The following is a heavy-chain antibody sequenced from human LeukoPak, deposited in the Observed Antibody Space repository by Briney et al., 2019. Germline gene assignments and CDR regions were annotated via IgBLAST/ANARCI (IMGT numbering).Heavy chain of an antibody. V-gene: IGHV3-21*01. J-gene: IGHJ6*02. CDR2: ISSSSSYI. D-gene: IGHD2-2*02. Sequence: GGSLRLSCAASGFTFSTYTINWVRQTPGKGLEWVSSISSSSSYIYYADSVKGRFTITRDNGKKSVYLQMNSLRAEDTAVYYCAIRYCSSTSCYTYYNGLDVWGQGTTVTVSS. CDR1: GFTFSTYT. CDR3: AIRYCSSTSCYTYYNGLDV.